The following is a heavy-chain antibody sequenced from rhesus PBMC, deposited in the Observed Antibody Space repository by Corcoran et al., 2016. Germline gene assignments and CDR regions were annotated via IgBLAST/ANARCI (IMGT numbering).Heavy chain of an antibody. Sequence: QVQLQESGPGLVKPSETLSLTCAVSGVSFRISWWTWILPPPGKGLAWIGDISGNSESANYNPSLKSRVTISKAASKNQFSLRLTSVTAADTAVYYCLRGPYTSPFDYWGQGVLVTVSS. J-gene: IGHJ4*01. V-gene: IGHV4-80*01. CDR3: LRGPYTSPFDY. D-gene: IGHD6-13*01. CDR1: GVSFRISW. CDR2: ISGNSESA.